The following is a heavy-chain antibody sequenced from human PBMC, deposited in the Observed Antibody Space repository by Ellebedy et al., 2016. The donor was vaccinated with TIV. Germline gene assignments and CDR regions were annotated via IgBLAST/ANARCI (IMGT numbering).Heavy chain of an antibody. CDR3: AGSHRSTWNYEAFDL. J-gene: IGHJ3*01. Sequence: AASVKVSCKASGNTFTNYYIHWVRQAPGQGLEWMGIISPTGGSASYAQKFQGRVTMTSDSSTTTLYMEQSSLRSEDTAVYYCAGSHRSTWNYEAFDLWGQGTMVTVSS. V-gene: IGHV1-46*01. CDR2: ISPTGGSA. D-gene: IGHD1-7*01. CDR1: GNTFTNYY.